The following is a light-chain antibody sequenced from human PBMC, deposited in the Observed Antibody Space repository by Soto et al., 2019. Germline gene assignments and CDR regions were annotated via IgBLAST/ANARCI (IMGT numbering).Light chain of an antibody. CDR3: QQYGNPPPNA. Sequence: ESVLTQSAGTLSLSPGERATLSCRASQSVSSSYLAWYQQKPGQAPRVLIYGASSRATGIPDRFSGSGSGTDFTLTISRLEPEDFAVYFCQQYGNPPPNAFGQGTKVDIK. CDR2: GAS. V-gene: IGKV3-20*01. CDR1: QSVSSSY. J-gene: IGKJ2*01.